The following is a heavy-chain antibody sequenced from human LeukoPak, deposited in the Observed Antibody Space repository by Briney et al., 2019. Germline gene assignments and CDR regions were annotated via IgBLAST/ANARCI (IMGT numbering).Heavy chain of an antibody. CDR3: ARETYYYDSSGYSIDY. CDR1: GYTFSSYG. J-gene: IGHJ4*02. Sequence: ASVKVSCKASGYTFSSYGLSWVRQAPGQRLGWMGWINIYNGNTHYAQKVQGRVTMTTDTSTSTAYMELRSLRSDDTAVYYCARETYYYDSSGYSIDYWGQGTLVTVSS. V-gene: IGHV1-18*01. CDR2: INIYNGNT. D-gene: IGHD3-22*01.